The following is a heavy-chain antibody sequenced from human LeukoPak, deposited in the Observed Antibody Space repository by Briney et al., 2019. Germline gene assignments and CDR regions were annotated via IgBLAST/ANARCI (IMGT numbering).Heavy chain of an antibody. J-gene: IGHJ5*02. CDR3: ARNWFDP. CDR1: GFTVSSDY. CDR2: IYSGGST. V-gene: IGHV3-53*05. Sequence: GGSLRLSCAASGFTVSSDYMSWVRQAPGKGLEWVSVIYSGGSTYYADSVRGRFTISRDKSKNTVYLQMNSLRFEDTAMYYCARNWFDPWGQGTLVTVSS.